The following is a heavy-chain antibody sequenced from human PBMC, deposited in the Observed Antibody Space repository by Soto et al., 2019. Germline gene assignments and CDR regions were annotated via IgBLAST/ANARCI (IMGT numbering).Heavy chain of an antibody. D-gene: IGHD7-27*01. CDR2: VYSSGRA. Sequence: SETLSLTCTVSGGSMNGFYWNWIRQPAGGGLEWIGRVYSSGRADYIPSRKSRITMSVDTSKNQFYLNLRFVTAADTAVYFCAKDKSGAADIWGHGTMVTVSS. V-gene: IGHV4-4*07. CDR3: AKDKSGAADI. J-gene: IGHJ3*02. CDR1: GGSMNGFY.